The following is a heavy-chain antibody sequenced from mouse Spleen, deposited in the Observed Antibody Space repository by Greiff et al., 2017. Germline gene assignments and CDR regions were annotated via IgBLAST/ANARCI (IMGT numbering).Heavy chain of an antibody. CDR2: IYPGSGST. D-gene: IGHD1-1*01. Sequence: QVQLKQPGTELVKPGASVKLSCKASGYTFTSYWMHWVKQRPGQGLEWIGDIYPGSGSTNYNEKFKSKATLTVDTSSSTAYMQLSSLTSEDSAVYYCARKLSYVHFDVWGAGTTVTVSS. V-gene: IGHV1-55*01. J-gene: IGHJ1*01. CDR1: GYTFTSYW. CDR3: ARKLSYVHFDV.